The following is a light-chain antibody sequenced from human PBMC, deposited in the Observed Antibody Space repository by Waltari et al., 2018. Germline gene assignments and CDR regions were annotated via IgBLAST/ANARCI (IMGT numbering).Light chain of an antibody. Sequence: QSALTQPASVSGSPGQSITISCTGTSSDVGRYDLVSWYQQHPGKAPKLMIYEGNKRPSGVSIRFFGPKSDNTASLTISGLLAEDEADYYCCSYAGNNDLLFGGGTKVTVL. CDR1: SSDVGRYDL. CDR3: CSYAGNNDLL. J-gene: IGLJ3*02. V-gene: IGLV2-23*01. CDR2: EGN.